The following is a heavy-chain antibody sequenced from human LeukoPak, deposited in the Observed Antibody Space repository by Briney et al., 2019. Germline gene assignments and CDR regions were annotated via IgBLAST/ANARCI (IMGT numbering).Heavy chain of an antibody. Sequence: VRSLRLSCEASGFTFSSYGMHWVRRAPGKGLEWMTVISHDGSNEYYVDSVKGRFTISRDNSKSTLYLQMNSLRVEDTAVYYCAKEGYYGSGSFPDSWGQGTLVTVSS. CDR2: ISHDGSNE. V-gene: IGHV3-30*18. D-gene: IGHD3-10*01. CDR3: AKEGYYGSGSFPDS. CDR1: GFTFSSYG. J-gene: IGHJ4*02.